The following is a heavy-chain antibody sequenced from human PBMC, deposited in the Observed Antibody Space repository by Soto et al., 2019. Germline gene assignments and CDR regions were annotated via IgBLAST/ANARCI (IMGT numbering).Heavy chain of an antibody. D-gene: IGHD1-26*01. J-gene: IGHJ4*02. CDR2: IYQSVST. Sequence: SETLSLTCPGSGYSISIGNYWGWIRQPPGKRLEWIGSIYQSVSTYYNPSLRSRATISVDTSKNQFSLKLSSVTAADTAVYYCARVLGAPLYYFDYWGQGILVTVSS. V-gene: IGHV4-38-2*02. CDR3: ARVLGAPLYYFDY. CDR1: GYSISIGNY.